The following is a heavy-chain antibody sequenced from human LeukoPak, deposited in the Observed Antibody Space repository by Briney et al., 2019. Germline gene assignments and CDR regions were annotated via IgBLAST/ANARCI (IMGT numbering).Heavy chain of an antibody. Sequence: GGSPRLSCSASGFTFSNYAMHWVRQAPGKGLEYVSGVSSNGGSKYHADSVKGRFTISRDNSKKTLYLQMSSLRAEDTAVYYCVKDHGYSSGWYVRGFDYWGQGILVTVSS. V-gene: IGHV3-64D*09. CDR3: VKDHGYSSGWYVRGFDY. CDR2: VSSNGGSK. CDR1: GFTFSNYA. D-gene: IGHD6-19*01. J-gene: IGHJ4*02.